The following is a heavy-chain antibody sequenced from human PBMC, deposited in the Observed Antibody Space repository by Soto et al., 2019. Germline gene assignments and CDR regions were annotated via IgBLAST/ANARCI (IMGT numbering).Heavy chain of an antibody. J-gene: IGHJ6*03. CDR1: GGSISSYY. CDR3: ARGNYGDYYYYYYMDV. D-gene: IGHD4-17*01. CDR2: IYSSGST. Sequence: QVQLQESGPGLVKPSETLSLTCTVSGGSISSYYWSWIRQPPGKGLEWIGYIYSSGSTNYNPSLKSSVTISVDTYKTQFPLKLSSVPAADTAVYYCARGNYGDYYYYYYMDVWGKGTTVTVSS. V-gene: IGHV4-59*01.